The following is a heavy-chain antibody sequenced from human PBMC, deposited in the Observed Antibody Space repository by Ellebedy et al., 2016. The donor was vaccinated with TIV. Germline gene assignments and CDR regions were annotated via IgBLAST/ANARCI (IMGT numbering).Heavy chain of an antibody. CDR3: ARGWGGPRGYYFEY. D-gene: IGHD3-16*01. J-gene: IGHJ4*02. CDR2: FSHMSSYI. CDR1: GFTFSSYS. V-gene: IGHV3-21*01. Sequence: GESLKIFCAASGFTFSSYSMNWVRQAPGKGLEGVSSFSHMSSYIYYSTSVKGRFTISRDNAKNSLYLLMNSLRAEETAVYYCARGWGGPRGYYFEYWGQGNLVTVSS.